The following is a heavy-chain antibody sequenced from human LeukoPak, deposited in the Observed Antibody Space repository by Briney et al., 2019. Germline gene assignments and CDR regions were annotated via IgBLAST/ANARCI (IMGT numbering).Heavy chain of an antibody. D-gene: IGHD3-16*01. CDR3: AARKGGPYYFDY. J-gene: IGHJ4*02. Sequence: GGSLRLSCAASGFTFISHAMTWVRQAPGKGLEWVSSITGRGGSRYYADSVKGRFPISRDNSKNTVYLQMNSLRAEDTAVYYCAARKGGPYYFDYWGRGTLVTVSS. CDR1: GFTFISHA. V-gene: IGHV3-23*01. CDR2: ITGRGGSR.